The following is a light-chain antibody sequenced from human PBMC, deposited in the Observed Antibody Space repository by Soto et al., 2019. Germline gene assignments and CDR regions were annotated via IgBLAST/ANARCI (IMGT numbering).Light chain of an antibody. V-gene: IGLV1-40*01. Sequence: QSVLTQPPSVSGAPGQRVTISCTGSSSNIGAGYDVHWYQQLPGTAPKLLIYGDNNRPSGVPDRFSGSKSGTSASLAITGLQAEDEADYYCQSYDSSLSAWVFGGETNLTVL. CDR1: SSNIGAGYD. CDR3: QSYDSSLSAWV. CDR2: GDN. J-gene: IGLJ3*02.